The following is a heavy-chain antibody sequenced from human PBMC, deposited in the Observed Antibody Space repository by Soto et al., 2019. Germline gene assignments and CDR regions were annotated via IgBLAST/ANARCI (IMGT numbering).Heavy chain of an antibody. V-gene: IGHV4-34*01. J-gene: IGHJ5*02. CDR2: INHSGST. CDR1: GGSFSGYY. Sequence: QVQLQQWGAGLLKPSETLSLTCAVYGGSFSGYYWSWIRQPPGKGLEWIGEINHSGSTNYNPSLKSRVTIAVDTSKNQLSLKLSSVTAADTAVYYCARGLRQRKRIGCWFDPWGQGTLVTVSS. CDR3: ARGLRQRKRIGCWFDP. D-gene: IGHD6-25*01.